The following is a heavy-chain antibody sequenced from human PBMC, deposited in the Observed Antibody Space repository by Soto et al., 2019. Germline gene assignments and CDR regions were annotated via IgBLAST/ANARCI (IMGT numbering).Heavy chain of an antibody. CDR3: AIPNFKLRFLDWFDP. V-gene: IGHV6-1*01. J-gene: IGHJ5*02. CDR2: TYYRSKWYN. CDR1: GDSVSSNSAA. Sequence: SQTLSLTCAISGDSVSSNSAAWNWIRQSPSRGLEWLGRTYYRSKWYNDYAVSVKSRITINPDTSKNQFSLQLNSVTPEDTAVYYCAIPNFKLRFLDWFDPWGQGTLVTVSS. D-gene: IGHD3-3*01.